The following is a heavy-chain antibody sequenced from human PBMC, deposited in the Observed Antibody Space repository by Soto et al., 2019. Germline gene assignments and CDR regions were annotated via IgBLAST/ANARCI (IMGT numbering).Heavy chain of an antibody. D-gene: IGHD3-3*01. CDR1: GGSISSGGYY. V-gene: IGHV4-31*03. CDR2: IYYSGST. Sequence: QVQLQESGPGLVKPSQTLSLTCTVSGGSISSGGYYWSWIRQHPGKGLEWIGYIYYSGSTYYNPSLKSRVTISVDSSKNQFSLKLSSVTAADTAVYYCARGPITIFGVALGDWGQGTLVTVSS. J-gene: IGHJ4*02. CDR3: ARGPITIFGVALGD.